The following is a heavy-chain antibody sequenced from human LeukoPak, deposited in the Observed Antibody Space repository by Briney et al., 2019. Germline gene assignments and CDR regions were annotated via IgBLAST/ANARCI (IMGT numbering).Heavy chain of an antibody. Sequence: PVGSLRLSCAASGFIFSSYSMNWVRQAPGKGLEWVSYITDSGDNKYYADSVKGRFTISRDNAKNSLYLQVSSLRDEDTGIYYCARDHNWGFDYWGQGTLVTVSS. J-gene: IGHJ4*02. CDR2: ITDSGDNK. CDR1: GFIFSSYS. D-gene: IGHD3-16*01. V-gene: IGHV3-48*02. CDR3: ARDHNWGFDY.